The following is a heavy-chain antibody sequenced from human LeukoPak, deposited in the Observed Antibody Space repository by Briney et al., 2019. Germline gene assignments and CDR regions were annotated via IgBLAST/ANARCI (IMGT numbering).Heavy chain of an antibody. CDR3: AKGGPYYDYPSDS. D-gene: IGHD3-16*01. CDR2: ITWNSDDK. V-gene: IGHV3-9*01. Sequence: SLRLSRAASGFIFDDYAMHWVRQVPGKGLEWVSAITWNSDDKVYADSVKGRFTISRDNAKNSLYLQMNSLRPEDTALYYCAKGGPYYDYPSDSWGQGTLVTVSS. J-gene: IGHJ4*02. CDR1: GFIFDDYA.